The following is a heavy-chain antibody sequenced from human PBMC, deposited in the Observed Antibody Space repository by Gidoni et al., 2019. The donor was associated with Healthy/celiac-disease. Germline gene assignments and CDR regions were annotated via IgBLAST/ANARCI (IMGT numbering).Heavy chain of an antibody. CDR2: IWYDGSNK. CDR1: GFTFSSYG. CDR3: ARDAGRGYSRIRFEY. J-gene: IGHJ4*02. D-gene: IGHD5-18*01. V-gene: IGHV3-33*01. Sequence: QVQLVESGGGVVQPGRYLRLSCAASGFTFSSYGMHWVRQAPGKGLEWVAVIWYDGSNKYSADSVKGLFTITRENSKNTLYLQMNSLGAEETAGVYCARDAGRGYSRIRFEYWGQGTLGTVPS.